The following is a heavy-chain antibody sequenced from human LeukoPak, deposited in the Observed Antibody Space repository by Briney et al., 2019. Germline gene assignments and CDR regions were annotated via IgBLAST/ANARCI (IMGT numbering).Heavy chain of an antibody. Sequence: GGSLRLSCAASGFTFSPYWMHWVRQAPGKGLVWVSRINGDGSSTSYADSVKGQVTISRDNAKNTLYLQMNSLRAEDTAVFYCARGKSGVVDYWGQGTLVTVSS. CDR3: ARGKSGVVDY. D-gene: IGHD3-3*01. CDR2: INGDGSST. J-gene: IGHJ4*02. CDR1: GFTFSPYW. V-gene: IGHV3-74*01.